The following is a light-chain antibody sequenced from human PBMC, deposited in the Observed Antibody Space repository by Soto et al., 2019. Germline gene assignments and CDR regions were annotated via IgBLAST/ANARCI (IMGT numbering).Light chain of an antibody. Sequence: QSVLTQPPSVSGAPGQRVTISCTGRSSNIGARNVVHWYQQLPGTAPKLLIYGNSNRPSGVPDRFSGSQSGTSASLAITGLQAEDEADYYCQSYDTSLSGYVFGTGTKLTVL. CDR3: QSYDTSLSGYV. CDR1: SSNIGARNV. V-gene: IGLV1-40*01. J-gene: IGLJ1*01. CDR2: GNS.